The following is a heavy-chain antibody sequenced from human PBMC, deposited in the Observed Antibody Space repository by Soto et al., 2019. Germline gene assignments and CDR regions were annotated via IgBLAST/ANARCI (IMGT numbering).Heavy chain of an antibody. CDR2: ISGSGGST. D-gene: IGHD5-12*01. J-gene: IGHJ4*02. CDR1: GFTFSSYA. CDR3: AKVWDIVATTPYFDY. V-gene: IGHV3-23*01. Sequence: EVQLLESGGGLVQPGGSLRLSCAASGFTFSSYAMSWVRQAPGKGLEWVPAISGSGGSTYYADSVKGRFTISRDNSKNPLYLQMNSLRAEDKAVYYCAKVWDIVATTPYFDYWGQGTLVTVSS.